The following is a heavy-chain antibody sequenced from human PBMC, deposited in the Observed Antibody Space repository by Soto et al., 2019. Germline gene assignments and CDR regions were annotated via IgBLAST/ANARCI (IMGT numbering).Heavy chain of an antibody. CDR1: GYTFTSYG. V-gene: IGHV1-18*01. Sequence: QVQLVQSGAEVKKPGASVKVSCKASGYTFTSYGISWVRQAPGQGLEWMGWISAYNGNTNYAQKLQGRVTMTTDTSTSTAYMELRSLRSDDTAVYYCASDSLAPIIAARRVRFDPWGQGTLVTVSS. CDR2: ISAYNGNT. D-gene: IGHD6-6*01. CDR3: ASDSLAPIIAARRVRFDP. J-gene: IGHJ5*02.